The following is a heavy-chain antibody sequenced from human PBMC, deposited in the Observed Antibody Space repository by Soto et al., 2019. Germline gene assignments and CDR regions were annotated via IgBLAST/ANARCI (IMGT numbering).Heavy chain of an antibody. CDR1: GGSINSYY. Sequence: LSLTCTVSGGSINSYYWSWIRQPPGEGLEWIGYIYYSGSTNYNPSLKSRVTMSVDTSKNQFSLKLSSVTAADTAVYYCARGQGHYQGMDVWGQGTTVTVSS. J-gene: IGHJ6*02. CDR3: ARGQGHYQGMDV. V-gene: IGHV4-59*01. CDR2: IYYSGST.